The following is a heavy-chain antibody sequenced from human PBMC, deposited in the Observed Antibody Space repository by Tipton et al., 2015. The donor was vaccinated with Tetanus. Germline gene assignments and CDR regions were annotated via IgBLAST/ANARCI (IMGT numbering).Heavy chain of an antibody. J-gene: IGHJ3*02. Sequence: GSLRLSCAASGFSFSSYAMSWVRQAPGKGLEWVSDIRGGGGSTYYADSVKGRFTISRDNSKNTLYLQMNSLRAEDTAVYYCAKEVTDITAAGIGAFDMWGQGTMVTVSS. CDR3: AKEVTDITAAGIGAFDM. CDR1: GFSFSSYA. D-gene: IGHD6-13*01. V-gene: IGHV3-23*01. CDR2: IRGGGGST.